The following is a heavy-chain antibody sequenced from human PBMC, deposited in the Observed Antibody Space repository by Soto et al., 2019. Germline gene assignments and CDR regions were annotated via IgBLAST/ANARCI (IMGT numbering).Heavy chain of an antibody. CDR3: ARDVVVVPAAISSYYYYRMDV. J-gene: IGHJ6*02. CDR2: ISAYNGNT. CDR1: GYTFTSYG. Sequence: ASVKVSCKASGYTFTSYGISWVRQAPGQGXEWMGWISAYNGNTNYAQKLQGRVTMTTDTSTSTAYMELRSLRSDDTAVYYCARDVVVVPAAISSYYYYRMDVWGQGTTVTVSS. D-gene: IGHD2-2*01. V-gene: IGHV1-18*04.